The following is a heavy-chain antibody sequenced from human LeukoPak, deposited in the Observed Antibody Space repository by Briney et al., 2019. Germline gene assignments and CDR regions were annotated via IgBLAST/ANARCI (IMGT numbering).Heavy chain of an antibody. D-gene: IGHD5-24*01. CDR1: GFTFSSYA. V-gene: IGHV3-23*01. J-gene: IGHJ4*02. Sequence: GGSLRLSCAASGFTFSSYAMSWVRQAPGKGLEWVSAISGSGGSTYYADSVKGRFTISRDNSKSTLYLQMNSLRVEDTAVYYCARDGYNVLDYWGQGTLVTVSS. CDR2: ISGSGGST. CDR3: ARDGYNVLDY.